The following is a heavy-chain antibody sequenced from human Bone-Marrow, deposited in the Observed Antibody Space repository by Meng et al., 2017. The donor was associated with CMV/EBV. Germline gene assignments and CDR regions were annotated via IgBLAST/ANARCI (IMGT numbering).Heavy chain of an antibody. J-gene: IGHJ6*02. Sequence: SETLSLTCTVSGGSISSSSYYWGWIRQPPGKGLEWIGSIYYSGNTYYNPSLKRRVTISVETSKNQFSLKPSSVTAADTALYYCARTTTPYDDYYYGIDVWGQGTTVTVSS. CDR3: ARTTTPYDDYYYGIDV. V-gene: IGHV4-39*07. CDR1: GGSISSSSYY. D-gene: IGHD3-16*01. CDR2: IYYSGNT.